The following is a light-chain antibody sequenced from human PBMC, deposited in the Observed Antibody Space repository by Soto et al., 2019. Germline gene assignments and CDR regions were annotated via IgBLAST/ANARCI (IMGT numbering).Light chain of an antibody. J-gene: IGLJ2*01. CDR1: SGSIANNY. CDR3: QSYDSDFVV. Sequence: FMLTQPHSVSESPGKTLSISCTRSSGSIANNYVQWYQQRPGSAPTTVIYENNQRLSGVPDRFSGSTDGSSNSASLTISGLQTEDEAYYYCQSYDSDFVVFGGGTKLTVL. CDR2: ENN. V-gene: IGLV6-57*04.